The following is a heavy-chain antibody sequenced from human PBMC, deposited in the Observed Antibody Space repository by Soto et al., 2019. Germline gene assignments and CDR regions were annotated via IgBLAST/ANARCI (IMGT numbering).Heavy chain of an antibody. V-gene: IGHV1-69*13. Sequence: SVKVSCKASGGTFSSYAISWVRQAPGQGLEWMGGIIPIFGTANYAQKFQGRVTITADESTSTAYMELSSLRSEDTAVYYCARDGQDSSSWSTTYNWFDPWGQGTLVTVSS. CDR1: GGTFSSYA. J-gene: IGHJ5*02. CDR3: ARDGQDSSSWSTTYNWFDP. D-gene: IGHD6-13*01. CDR2: IIPIFGTA.